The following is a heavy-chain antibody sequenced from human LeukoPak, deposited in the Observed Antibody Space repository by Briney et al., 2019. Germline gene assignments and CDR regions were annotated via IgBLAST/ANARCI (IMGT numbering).Heavy chain of an antibody. V-gene: IGHV3-23*01. CDR2: ISGSGGST. J-gene: IGHJ4*02. D-gene: IGHD1-26*01. CDR1: GFTFGSYG. Sequence: GGSLRLSCAASGFTFGSYGMSWVRQAPGKGLEWASAISGSGGSTYYADSVKGRFTISRDNSKNTLYLQMNSLRAEDTAVYYCAKPTSRSIRIEYSGSFRGEDYWGQGTLVTVSS. CDR3: AKPTSRSIRIEYSGSFRGEDY.